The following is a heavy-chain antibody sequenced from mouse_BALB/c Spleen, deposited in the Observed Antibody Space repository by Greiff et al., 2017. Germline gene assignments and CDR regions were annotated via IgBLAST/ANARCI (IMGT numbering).Heavy chain of an antibody. J-gene: IGHJ4*01. CDR3: AIGGSSYLYAMDY. Sequence: DVQLVESGAELVKPGASVKLSCTASGFNIKDTYMHWVKQRPEQGLEWIGRIDPANGNTKYDPKFQGKATITADTSSNTAYLQLSSLTSEDTAVYYCAIGGSSYLYAMDYWGQGTSVTVSS. CDR1: GFNIKDTY. D-gene: IGHD1-1*01. V-gene: IGHV14-3*02. CDR2: IDPANGNT.